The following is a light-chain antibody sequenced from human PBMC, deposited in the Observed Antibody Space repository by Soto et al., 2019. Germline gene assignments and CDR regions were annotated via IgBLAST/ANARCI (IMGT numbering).Light chain of an antibody. V-gene: IGKV1-17*01. Sequence: DIQMTQSPSSLSASVGDRVTLTCRVSQDIKDHLGWYQQKPGKAPKSLIYVASRLQSGVPPRFSGSGSGTKFTLKITSLQPEDLAAYFCLQHNRDPWTLGKGTKVNIK. CDR1: QDIKDH. CDR3: LQHNRDPWT. CDR2: VAS. J-gene: IGKJ1*01.